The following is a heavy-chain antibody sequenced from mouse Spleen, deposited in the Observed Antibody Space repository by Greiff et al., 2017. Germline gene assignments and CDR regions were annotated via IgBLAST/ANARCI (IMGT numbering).Heavy chain of an antibody. D-gene: IGHD1-2*01. CDR2: IDPSDSET. Sequence: QVQLQQPGAELVRPGSSVKLSCKASGYTFTSYWMHWVKQRPIQGLEWIGNIDPSDSETHYNQKFKDKATLTVDNSSSTAYMQLSSLTSEDSAVYYCARGIITTATGDAMDYWGQGTSVTVSS. CDR1: GYTFTSYW. V-gene: IGHV1-52*01. J-gene: IGHJ4*01. CDR3: ARGIITTATGDAMDY.